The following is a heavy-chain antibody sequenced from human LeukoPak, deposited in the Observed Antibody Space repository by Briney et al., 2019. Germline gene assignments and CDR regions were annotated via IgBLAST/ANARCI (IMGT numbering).Heavy chain of an antibody. V-gene: IGHV3-23*01. J-gene: IGHJ4*02. CDR3: AKDLWPVVGTPDCDY. CDR1: GFTSGFTFANYG. D-gene: IGHD6-19*01. Sequence: GGSLRLSCAASGFTSGFTFANYGMSWVRQAPGKGLEWVSAISGSGGRTYYGDSVKGRFTISRDNSKNTLYLQMNSLRAEDTAVYYCAKDLWPVVGTPDCDYWGQGTLVTVSS. CDR2: ISGSGGRT.